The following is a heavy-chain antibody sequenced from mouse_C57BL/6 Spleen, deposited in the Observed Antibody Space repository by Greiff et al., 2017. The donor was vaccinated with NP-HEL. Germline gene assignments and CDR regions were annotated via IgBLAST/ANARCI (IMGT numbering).Heavy chain of an antibody. Sequence: VQVVQSGAELVKPGASVKISCKASGYAFSSYWMNWVKQRPGKGLEWIGQIYPGDGDTNYNGKFKGKATLTADKSSSTAYMQLSSLTSEDSAVYFCARTDLIYYGHYDYWGQGTTLTVSS. D-gene: IGHD1-1*01. J-gene: IGHJ2*01. CDR1: GYAFSSYW. CDR2: IYPGDGDT. CDR3: ARTDLIYYGHYDY. V-gene: IGHV1-80*01.